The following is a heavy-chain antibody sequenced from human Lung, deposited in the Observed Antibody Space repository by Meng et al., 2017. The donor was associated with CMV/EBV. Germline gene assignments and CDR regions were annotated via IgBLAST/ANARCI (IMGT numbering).Heavy chain of an antibody. CDR2: IYYTGDT. CDR3: ARDLLGSSSWTYDAFDI. D-gene: IGHD6-13*01. Sequence: SXTLSLXCTVSGGSVSTGGYYWTWIRQPPGKGLEWIGYIYYTGDTHYKPSLRSRLAISLDAYKNQVSLKLNSATAADTAVYYCARDLLGSSSWTYDAFDIWXQGXTVTVSS. V-gene: IGHV4-61*08. J-gene: IGHJ3*02. CDR1: GGSVSTGGYY.